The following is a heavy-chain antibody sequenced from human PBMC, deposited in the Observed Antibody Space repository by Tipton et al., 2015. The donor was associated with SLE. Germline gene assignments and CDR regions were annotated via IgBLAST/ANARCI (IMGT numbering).Heavy chain of an antibody. D-gene: IGHD1-26*01. Sequence: TLSLTCTVSGGSISGFYWSWIRQPDGKGLEWIGRIYSSGSPNYNPSLKSRVTMSVDTSQNQFSLKLSSVTAADTAVYFCARPIVGVAAFHIWGPGAMVTVSS. CDR3: ARPIVGVAAFHI. J-gene: IGHJ3*02. CDR2: IYSSGSP. V-gene: IGHV4-4*07. CDR1: GGSISGFY.